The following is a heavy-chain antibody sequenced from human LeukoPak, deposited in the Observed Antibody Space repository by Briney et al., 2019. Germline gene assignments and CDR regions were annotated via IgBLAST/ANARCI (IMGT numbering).Heavy chain of an antibody. CDR3: ARDGRKYYYDSSGSIDY. D-gene: IGHD3-22*01. CDR1: GGSFSGYY. J-gene: IGHJ4*02. CDR2: INHSGST. V-gene: IGHV4-34*09. Sequence: SETLSLTCAVYGGSFSGYYWSWIRQPPGKGLEWIGEINHSGSTYYNPSLKSRVTISVDTSKNQFSLKLSSVTAADTAVYYGARDGRKYYYDSSGSIDYWGQGTLVTVSS.